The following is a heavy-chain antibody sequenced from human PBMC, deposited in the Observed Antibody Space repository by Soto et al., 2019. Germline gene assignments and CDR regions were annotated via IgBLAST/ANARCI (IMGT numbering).Heavy chain of an antibody. CDR2: IWYDGSNK. J-gene: IGHJ5*02. CDR3: ARANYGSGSYSP. V-gene: IGHV3-33*01. Sequence: GGSLRLSCAASGFTFSSYGMHWVRQAPGKGLEWVAVIWYDGSNKYYADSVKGRFTISRDNSKNTLYLQMNSLRAEDTAVYYCARANYGSGSYSPWGQGTLVTVSS. D-gene: IGHD3-10*01. CDR1: GFTFSSYG.